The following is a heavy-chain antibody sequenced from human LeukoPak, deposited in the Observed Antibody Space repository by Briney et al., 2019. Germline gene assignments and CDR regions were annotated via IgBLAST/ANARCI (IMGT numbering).Heavy chain of an antibody. D-gene: IGHD3-3*01. CDR2: ISAYNGNT. J-gene: IGHJ3*02. V-gene: IGHV1-18*01. CDR3: AREGVTIFGVAKDVDI. CDR1: GYTFTSYG. Sequence: ASVKVSCKASGYTFTSYGISWVRQAPGQGLEWMGWISAYNGNTNYAQKLQGRVTMTTDTSTSTAYMELRSLRSDDTAVYYCAREGVTIFGVAKDVDIWGQGTMVTVSS.